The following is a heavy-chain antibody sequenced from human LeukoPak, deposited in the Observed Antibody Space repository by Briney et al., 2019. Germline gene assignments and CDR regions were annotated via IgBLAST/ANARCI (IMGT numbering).Heavy chain of an antibody. CDR1: GITLSNYS. D-gene: IGHD3-22*01. V-gene: IGHV3-23*01. CDR3: AKRGVVIRVILVGFHKEAYYFDS. CDR2: ISGSGGTT. Sequence: GGSLRLSCAVSGITLSNYSMSWVRQAPGKGLEWVAGISGSGGTTNYADSVKGRFTISRDNPKNTLFLHMNSLRAEDTAVYFCAKRGVVIRVILVGFHKEAYYFDSWGQGALVTVSS. J-gene: IGHJ4*02.